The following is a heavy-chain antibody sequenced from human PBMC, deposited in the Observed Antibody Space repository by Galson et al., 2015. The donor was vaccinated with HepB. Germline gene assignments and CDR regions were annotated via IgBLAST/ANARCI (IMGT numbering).Heavy chain of an antibody. D-gene: IGHD5-18*01. CDR1: GGTFSSYA. V-gene: IGHV1-69*13. J-gene: IGHJ3*02. Sequence: SVKVSCKASGGTFSSYAISWVRQAPGQGLEWMGGIIPIFGIANYAQKFQGRVTITADESTSTAYMELSSLRSEDTAVYYCARGSTSYGYWAFDIWGQGTMVTVSS. CDR2: IIPIFGIA. CDR3: ARGSTSYGYWAFDI.